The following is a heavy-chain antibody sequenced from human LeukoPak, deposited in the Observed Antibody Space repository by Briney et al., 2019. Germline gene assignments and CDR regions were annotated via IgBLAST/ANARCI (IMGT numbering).Heavy chain of an antibody. CDR1: GGTFSSYA. CDR2: IIPILGIA. Sequence: SVKVSCKASGGTFSSYAISWVRQAPGQGLEWMGRIIPILGIANYAQKFQGRVTITADKSTSTAYMELSSLRSEDTAVYYCASPVYCSGGSCRLRYYYYGMDVWGQGTTVTVSS. V-gene: IGHV1-69*04. CDR3: ASPVYCSGGSCRLRYYYYGMDV. J-gene: IGHJ6*02. D-gene: IGHD2-15*01.